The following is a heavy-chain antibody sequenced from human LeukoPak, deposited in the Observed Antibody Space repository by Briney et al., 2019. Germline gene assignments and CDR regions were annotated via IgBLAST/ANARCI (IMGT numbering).Heavy chain of an antibody. CDR2: IKQDRRGK. CDR1: DFTFSDDW. CDR3: AREVWGPEY. J-gene: IGHJ4*02. Sequence: GGALRLSCAASDFTFSDDWMSWVRQAPGKGRERVANIKQDRRGKNYVGSVKGRFTISRDNANNSLCLQMNSLRAEDTAVYYCAREVWGPEYWGQGPLVPVPS. V-gene: IGHV3-7*01. D-gene: IGHD1-14*01.